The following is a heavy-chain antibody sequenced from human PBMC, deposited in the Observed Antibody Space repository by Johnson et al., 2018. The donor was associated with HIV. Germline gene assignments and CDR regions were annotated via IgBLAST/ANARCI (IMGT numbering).Heavy chain of an antibody. Sequence: VQLVESGGALVQPGGSLRLSCAASRFTFSSYWMNWVRQAPGKGLEWVANIKQDGSEKYYADSVTGRFTISRDNSKNTLYLQMNSLRTVDTAVYYCARGYTWNDVSIWGQGTMVTVSS. J-gene: IGHJ3*02. V-gene: IGHV3-7*04. CDR1: RFTFSSYW. D-gene: IGHD1-1*01. CDR3: ARGYTWNDVSI. CDR2: IKQDGSEK.